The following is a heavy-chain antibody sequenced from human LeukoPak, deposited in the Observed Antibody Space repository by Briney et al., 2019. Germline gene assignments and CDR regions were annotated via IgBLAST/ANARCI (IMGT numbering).Heavy chain of an antibody. CDR1: GGSISSSSYY. J-gene: IGHJ4*02. D-gene: IGHD1-1*01. V-gene: IGHV4-39*01. Sequence: AETLSLTCTVSGGSISSSSYYWGWIRQPPGKGLEWIGCIYYSGSTYYNPSLKSRVTISVDTSKNQFSLKLSSVTAADTAVYYCARHRVLEAEFDYWGQGTLVTVSS. CDR3: ARHRVLEAEFDY. CDR2: IYYSGST.